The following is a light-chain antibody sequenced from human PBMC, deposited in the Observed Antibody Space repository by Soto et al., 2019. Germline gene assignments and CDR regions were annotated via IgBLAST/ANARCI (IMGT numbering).Light chain of an antibody. CDR1: QSVSSSS. J-gene: IGKJ1*01. CDR2: DAS. V-gene: IGKV3-20*01. Sequence: EIVLTQSPGTLSLSPGERATLSCRASQSVSSSSLAWYQQKPGQAPRLLIYDASNRATGIPDRFSGSGSGTDFILTISRLEPEDFAVYYCQQYGSSPQTFGQGTKVEVK. CDR3: QQYGSSPQT.